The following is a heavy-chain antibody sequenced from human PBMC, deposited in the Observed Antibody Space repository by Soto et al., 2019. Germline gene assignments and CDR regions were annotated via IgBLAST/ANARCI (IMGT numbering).Heavy chain of an antibody. CDR1: GGSFSGYQ. Sequence: QVQLQQWGAGLLKPSETLSLTCAVYGGSFSGYQWTWLRQIPGKELEWIGEINDSGNINYNPSLKSRVTILLDTPKKQISLRLSSVTAADAAVYYCARGLILWFGELSRRGGYYYYMDVWGKGTTVTVSS. J-gene: IGHJ6*03. CDR2: INDSGNI. CDR3: ARGLILWFGELSRRGGYYYYMDV. V-gene: IGHV4-34*01. D-gene: IGHD3-10*01.